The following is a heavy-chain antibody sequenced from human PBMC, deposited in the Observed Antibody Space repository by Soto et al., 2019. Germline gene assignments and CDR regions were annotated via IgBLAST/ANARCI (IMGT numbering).Heavy chain of an antibody. CDR2: FYWDDDT. D-gene: IGHD3-16*01. V-gene: IGHV2-5*02. CDR1: GFSFTADGVG. J-gene: IGHJ3*01. CDR3: AHAFGGTSWPNDAFDV. Sequence: QITLKESGPTLVKPTQTLTLTCIFSGFSFTADGVGVGWIRQPPGKALEWLALFYWDDDTRYRASLKSRLTITKDSSKNQVVLTMTNMDPVDTATYYCAHAFGGTSWPNDAFDVWGQGTVVTVSS.